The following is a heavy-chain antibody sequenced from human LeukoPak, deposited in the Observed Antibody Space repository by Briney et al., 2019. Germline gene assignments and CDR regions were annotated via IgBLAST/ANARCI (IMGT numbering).Heavy chain of an antibody. Sequence: GRSVRLSCTASGFTFGDYAMSWVRQAPGKGLEWVGFIRSKAYGGTTEYAASVKGRFTISRDDSKSIAYLQMNSLKTEDTAVYYCTRGPLRFLEWPYYYYYGMDVWGQGTTVTVSS. J-gene: IGHJ6*02. CDR2: IRSKAYGGTT. CDR3: TRGPLRFLEWPYYYYYGMDV. V-gene: IGHV3-49*04. D-gene: IGHD3-3*01. CDR1: GFTFGDYA.